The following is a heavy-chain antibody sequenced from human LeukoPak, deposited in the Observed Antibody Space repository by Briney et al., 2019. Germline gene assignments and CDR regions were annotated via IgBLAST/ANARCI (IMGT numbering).Heavy chain of an antibody. J-gene: IGHJ4*02. CDR1: EFTFTSYE. D-gene: IGHD1-26*01. Sequence: GGSLRLSCAASEFTFTSYELNWVRQAPGKGLEWVSSISSSSSYIYYADSVKGRFTISRDNAKNSLYLQMNSLRAEDTAVYYCARVGGSYLDYWGQGALVTVSS. CDR3: ARVGGSYLDY. CDR2: ISSSSSYI. V-gene: IGHV3-21*01.